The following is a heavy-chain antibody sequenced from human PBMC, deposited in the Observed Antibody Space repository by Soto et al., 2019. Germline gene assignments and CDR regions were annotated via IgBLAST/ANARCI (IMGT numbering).Heavy chain of an antibody. Sequence: QVQLVQSGAEVKKPGASVKVSCKASGYTFTSYGISWVRQAPGQGLEWMGWLSAYNGNTNYAQKLQGRVTMTTDTSTSTAHMELRSLRSDDTAVYYCARDTPDCGGDCFIPDYWGQGTLVTVSS. CDR3: ARDTPDCGGDCFIPDY. V-gene: IGHV1-18*04. CDR1: GYTFTSYG. CDR2: LSAYNGNT. J-gene: IGHJ4*02. D-gene: IGHD2-21*02.